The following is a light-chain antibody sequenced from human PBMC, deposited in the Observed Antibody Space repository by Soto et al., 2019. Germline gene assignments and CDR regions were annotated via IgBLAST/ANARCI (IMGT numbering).Light chain of an antibody. CDR2: GAS. Sequence: TQSPATLSVSPGERATLSCRASQSVSSSYLAWYQQKPGLAPRLLIYGASSRATGIPDRFSGSGSGTDFTLTISSLEPEDFAVYYCQQRSNWPRTFGQGTKVDIK. CDR3: QQRSNWPRT. V-gene: IGKV3D-20*02. J-gene: IGKJ1*01. CDR1: QSVSSSY.